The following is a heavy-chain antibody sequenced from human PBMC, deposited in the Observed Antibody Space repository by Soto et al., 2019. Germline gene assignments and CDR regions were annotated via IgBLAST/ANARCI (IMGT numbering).Heavy chain of an antibody. J-gene: IGHJ5*02. CDR2: IDPSDSYT. CDR1: GYSFTSYW. V-gene: IGHV5-10-1*01. CDR3: ARDWRGIVVVVAGDPLDP. D-gene: IGHD2-15*01. Sequence: PGESLKISCKGSGYSFTSYWISWVRQMPGKGLEWMGRIDPSDSYTNYSPSFQGHVTISADKSISTAYLQWSSLKASDTAMYYCARDWRGIVVVVAGDPLDPWGQGTLVTVSS.